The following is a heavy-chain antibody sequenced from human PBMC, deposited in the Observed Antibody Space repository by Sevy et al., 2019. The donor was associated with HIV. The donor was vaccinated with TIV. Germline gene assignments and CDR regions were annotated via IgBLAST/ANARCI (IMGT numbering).Heavy chain of an antibody. Sequence: SETLSLTCAVYGGSFSGYYWSWIRQPPGKGLEWIGEIKHSGSTNYNPSLKSRVTISVDTSKNQFSLKLSSVTAADTAVYYCARGRWYSSSWSTVGWFDPWGQGTLVTVSS. D-gene: IGHD6-13*01. CDR3: ARGRWYSSSWSTVGWFDP. V-gene: IGHV4-34*01. CDR2: IKHSGST. J-gene: IGHJ5*02. CDR1: GGSFSGYY.